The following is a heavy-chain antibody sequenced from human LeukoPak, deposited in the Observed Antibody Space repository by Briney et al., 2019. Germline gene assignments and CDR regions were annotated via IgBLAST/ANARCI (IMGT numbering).Heavy chain of an antibody. Sequence: ASVKVSCKASGYTFTSYGISWVRQAPGQGLEWMGWISAYNGNTNYPQKLQGRVTITTDTSTSTAYMELRSLRSDDTAVYYCARDRGSSGYSQANAIDYWGQGTLVTVSS. V-gene: IGHV1-18*01. CDR3: ARDRGSSGYSQANAIDY. J-gene: IGHJ4*02. CDR2: ISAYNGNT. D-gene: IGHD3-22*01. CDR1: GYTFTSYG.